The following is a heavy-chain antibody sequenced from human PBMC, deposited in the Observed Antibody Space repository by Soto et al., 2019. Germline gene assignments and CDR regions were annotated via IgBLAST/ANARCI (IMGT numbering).Heavy chain of an antibody. V-gene: IGHV4-59*08. CDR3: ARHGGYCSGGSCYWFDP. Sequence: SETLSLTCTVSGGSISSYYWSWIRQPPGKGLEWIGYIYYSGSTNYNPSLKSRVTISVDTSKNQFSLKLSSVTAADTAVYYCARHGGYCSGGSCYWFDPWGQGTLVTVSS. J-gene: IGHJ5*02. D-gene: IGHD2-15*01. CDR2: IYYSGST. CDR1: GGSISSYY.